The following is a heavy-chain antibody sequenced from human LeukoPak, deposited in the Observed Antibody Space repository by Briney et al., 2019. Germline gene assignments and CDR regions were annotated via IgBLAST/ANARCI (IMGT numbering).Heavy chain of an antibody. V-gene: IGHV3-74*01. CDR1: GFTFSSYW. D-gene: IGHD3-16*01. Sequence: GGSLRLSCAASGFTFSSYWMHWVRQAPGKGLVWVSRIKFDESATNYADSVKGRFTISRDNDRNTVYLQMNSLRGEDTAVYYCARDRLRLGEPGDYWGQGTLVTVSS. CDR3: ARDRLRLGEPGDY. J-gene: IGHJ4*02. CDR2: IKFDESAT.